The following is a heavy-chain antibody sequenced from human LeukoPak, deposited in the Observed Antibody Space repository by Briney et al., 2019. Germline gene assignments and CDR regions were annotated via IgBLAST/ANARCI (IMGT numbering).Heavy chain of an antibody. J-gene: IGHJ4*02. D-gene: IGHD3-9*01. CDR3: AKSDYVLRYFDWLSPIDY. Sequence: GGSLRLSCAASGFTFSNYAMHWVRQAPGKGLEWVAVISYDGSKKYYADSLKGRFTISRDNSKNTLYLQMNSLRAEDTAVYYCAKSDYVLRYFDWLSPIDYWGQGTLVTVSS. V-gene: IGHV3-30*04. CDR1: GFTFSNYA. CDR2: ISYDGSKK.